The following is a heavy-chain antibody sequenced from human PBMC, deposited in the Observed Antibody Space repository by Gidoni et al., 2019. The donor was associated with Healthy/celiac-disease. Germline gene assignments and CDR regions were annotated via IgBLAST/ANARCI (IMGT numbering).Heavy chain of an antibody. D-gene: IGHD4-17*01. CDR3: AMSYGDYVKIEEGNYFDY. CDR2: INAGNGNT. Sequence: QVQLVQSGAEVKKPGASVKVSCKASGYNFTSYAMHWVRQAPGQRLEWMGWINAGNGNTKYSQKFQGRVTITRDTSASTAYMELSSLRSEDTAVYYCAMSYGDYVKIEEGNYFDYWGQGTLVTVSS. CDR1: GYNFTSYA. J-gene: IGHJ4*02. V-gene: IGHV1-3*01.